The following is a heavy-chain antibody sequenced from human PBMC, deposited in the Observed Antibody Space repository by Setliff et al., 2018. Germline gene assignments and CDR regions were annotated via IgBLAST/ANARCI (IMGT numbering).Heavy chain of an antibody. J-gene: IGHJ3*02. CDR2: INYSGTT. D-gene: IGHD2-2*01. V-gene: IGHV4-59*01. Sequence: SETLSLTCSVSGGSISTYYWSWIRQSPGKGLEWIGNINYSGTTNYMSSLKSRVTISIDTPKNHFSLRLSSVTAADTAVYYCARDTRVRDSSSVPSDTFDIRGRGTKVTVSS. CDR1: GGSISTYY. CDR3: ARDTRVRDSSSVPSDTFDI.